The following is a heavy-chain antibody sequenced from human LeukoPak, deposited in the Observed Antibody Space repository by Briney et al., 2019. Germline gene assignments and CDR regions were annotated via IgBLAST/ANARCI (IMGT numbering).Heavy chain of an antibody. Sequence: GRSLRLSCAASGFTFSSYWISWVRQSPGKGRKGVANIKQDGSEKYYVDSVKGRFTIHRDNDKNSLYLQMNSLRAEDTAVYYCAKDRSSWIQLWSTSDAFAIWGQGTMVTVSS. D-gene: IGHD5-18*01. CDR2: IKQDGSEK. J-gene: IGHJ3*02. CDR1: GFTFSSYW. CDR3: AKDRSSWIQLWSTSDAFAI. V-gene: IGHV3-7*01.